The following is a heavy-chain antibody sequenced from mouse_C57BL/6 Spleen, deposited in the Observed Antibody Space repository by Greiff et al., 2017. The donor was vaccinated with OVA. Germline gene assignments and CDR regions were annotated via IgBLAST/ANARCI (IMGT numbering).Heavy chain of an antibody. V-gene: IGHV1-15*01. CDR1: GYTFTDYE. CDR3: TSCYYGSSSFAY. D-gene: IGHD1-1*01. J-gene: IGHJ3*01. CDR2: IDPETGGT. Sequence: VKLMESGAELVRPGASVTLSCKASGYTFTDYEMHWVKQTPVHGLEWIGAIDPETGGTAYNQKFKGKAILTADKSSSTAYMELRSLTSEDSAVYYCTSCYYGSSSFAYWGQGTLVTVSA.